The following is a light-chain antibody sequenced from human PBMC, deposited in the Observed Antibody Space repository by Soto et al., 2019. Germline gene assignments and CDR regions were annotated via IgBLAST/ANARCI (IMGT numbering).Light chain of an antibody. CDR3: QQWRT. Sequence: EIVMTQSPATLFVSSGESATLSCRASQSVRSYLAWSQQKPGQAPRLLIYDASNRATGIPARFRGSGAGTDFTLTNSSLEPEDFAVYYCQQWRTFGQGTKVDI. CDR1: QSVRSY. CDR2: DAS. J-gene: IGKJ1*01. V-gene: IGKV3-11*01.